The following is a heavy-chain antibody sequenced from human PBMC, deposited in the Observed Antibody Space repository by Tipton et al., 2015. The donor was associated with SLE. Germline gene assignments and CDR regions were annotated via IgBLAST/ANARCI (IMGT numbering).Heavy chain of an antibody. D-gene: IGHD3-16*01. J-gene: IGHJ4*02. CDR3: ARGRGGEFLDY. V-gene: IGHV3-33*01. CDR2: IWYDGSNK. Sequence: QVQLVQSGGGVVQSGTSLRLSCAASGFTFSTSAMHWVRQAPGKGLEGVAVIWYDGSNKFYADSVKGRFTIPRDNSKNTVSLQMNSLGVEDTAVYFCARGRGGEFLDYWGQGTLVTVSS. CDR1: GFTFSTSA.